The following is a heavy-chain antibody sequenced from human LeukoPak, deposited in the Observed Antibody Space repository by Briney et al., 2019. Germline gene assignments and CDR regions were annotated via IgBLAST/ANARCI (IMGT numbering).Heavy chain of an antibody. D-gene: IGHD3-16*01. J-gene: IGHJ4*02. CDR1: GGSFSGYY. V-gene: IGHV4-34*01. CDR3: ARAFMIMFGGGFDY. CDR2: INHSGST. Sequence: PSETLSLTCAVYGGSFSGYYWSWIRQPPGKGLEWIGEINHSGSTNYNPSLKSRVTISVDTSKNQFSLKLSSVTAADTAVYYCARAFMIMFGGGFDYWGQGTLVTVSS.